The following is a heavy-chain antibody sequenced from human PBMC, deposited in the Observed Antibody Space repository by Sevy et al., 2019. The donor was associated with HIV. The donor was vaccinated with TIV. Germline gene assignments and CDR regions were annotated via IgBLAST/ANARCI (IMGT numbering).Heavy chain of an antibody. Sequence: ASVKVSCKASSFTFTNSVVQWVRQARGQRLEWIGWIVVGSGDTNYAHNFQERVTISRDMSTATVSMELSGLRSEDTAVYYCAAESRGSCSGRSCSVENGMDVWGPGTTVTVSS. V-gene: IGHV1-58*01. CDR3: AAESRGSCSGRSCSVENGMDV. CDR2: IVVGSGDT. J-gene: IGHJ6*02. D-gene: IGHD2-15*01. CDR1: SFTFTNSV.